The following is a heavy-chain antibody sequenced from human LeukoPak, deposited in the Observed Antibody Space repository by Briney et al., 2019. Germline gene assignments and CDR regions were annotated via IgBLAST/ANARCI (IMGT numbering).Heavy chain of an antibody. CDR3: ARNEVGATDY. J-gene: IGHJ4*02. CDR1: GGSISSSRYY. D-gene: IGHD1-26*01. CDR2: IYHSGST. Sequence: SETLSLTCTVSGGSISSSRYYWGWIRQPPGEGLEWIGSIYHSGSTYYNPSLKSRVTISVDTSKNQFSLKLSSVTAADTAVYYCARNEVGATDYWGQGTLVTVSS. V-gene: IGHV4-39*07.